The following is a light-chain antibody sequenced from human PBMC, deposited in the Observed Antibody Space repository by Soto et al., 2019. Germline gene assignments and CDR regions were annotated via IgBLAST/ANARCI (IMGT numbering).Light chain of an antibody. J-gene: IGKJ4*01. CDR1: QSISSY. CDR3: HHSYSTPLT. CDR2: AAS. V-gene: IGKV1-39*01. Sequence: DIQMTQSPSSLSASVVDRVTITCRASQSISSYLNWYQQKPGKAPKLMIYAASSLQSGVPSRFSGSGSGTDFTLTIRSLQPEDFSTYYCHHSYSTPLTFGGGPKVEIK.